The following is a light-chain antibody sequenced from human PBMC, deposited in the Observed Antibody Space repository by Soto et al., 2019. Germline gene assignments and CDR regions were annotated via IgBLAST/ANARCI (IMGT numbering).Light chain of an antibody. CDR3: QRYGRSPTWT. Sequence: ETLLTQSPATLSLSPGERATLSCRASQSVNNFLAWYQQKPGQAPRLLIYDASYRATGIPDRFSGSGSGTDFTLSINTVEPEDSAVYYCQRYGRSPTWTFGQGTKVEIK. V-gene: IGKV3-11*01. CDR2: DAS. J-gene: IGKJ1*01. CDR1: QSVNNF.